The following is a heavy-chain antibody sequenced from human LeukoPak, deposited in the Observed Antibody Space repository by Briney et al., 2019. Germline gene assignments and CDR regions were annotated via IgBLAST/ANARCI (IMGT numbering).Heavy chain of an antibody. CDR1: GYSFTTYW. J-gene: IGHJ4*02. D-gene: IGHD3-22*01. CDR3: ARQFRDSSGYYSYYFDY. V-gene: IGHV5-51*01. CDR2: IYPGDSDT. Sequence: GEALKISCRGSGYSFTTYWIGWVRQMPGRGLEWMGIIYPGDSDTRYSPSFQGQVTISADKSISTAYLQWSSLKASDTAMYYCARQFRDSSGYYSYYFDYWGQGTLVTVSS.